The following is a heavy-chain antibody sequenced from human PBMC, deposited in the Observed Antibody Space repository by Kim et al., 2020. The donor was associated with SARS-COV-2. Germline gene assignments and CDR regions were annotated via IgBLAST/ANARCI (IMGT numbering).Heavy chain of an antibody. D-gene: IGHD2-15*01. CDR1: GGSISSYY. CDR2: IYYSGST. V-gene: IGHV4-59*08. Sequence: SETLSLTCTVSGGSISSYYWSWIRQPPGKGLEWIGYIYYSGSTNYNPSLKSRVTISVDTSKNQFSLKLSSVTAADTAVYYCASSPYCSGGSCYPATYYYYYYYMDVWGKGTTVTVSS. J-gene: IGHJ6*03. CDR3: ASSPYCSGGSCYPATYYYYYYYMDV.